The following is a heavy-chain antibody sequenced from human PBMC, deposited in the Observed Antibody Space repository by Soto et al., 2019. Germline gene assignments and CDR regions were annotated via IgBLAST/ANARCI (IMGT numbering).Heavy chain of an antibody. J-gene: IGHJ6*02. Sequence: PGGSLRLSCAASGFTFSSYSMNWVRQAPGKGLEWVSYISSSSSTIYYADSVKGRFTISRDNAKNSLYLQMNSLRAEDTAVYYCARFYYDSSGYLPPPYYYYYGMDVWGQGTTVTVSS. V-gene: IGHV3-48*01. CDR2: ISSSSSTI. CDR3: ARFYYDSSGYLPPPYYYYYGMDV. D-gene: IGHD3-22*01. CDR1: GFTFSSYS.